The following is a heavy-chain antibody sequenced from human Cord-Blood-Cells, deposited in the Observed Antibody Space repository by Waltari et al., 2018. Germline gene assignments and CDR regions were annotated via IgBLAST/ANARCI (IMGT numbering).Heavy chain of an antibody. CDR1: GYSIRRGYY. CDR3: ARDPYSSSWYHAFDI. V-gene: IGHV4-38-2*02. D-gene: IGHD6-13*01. J-gene: IGHJ3*02. CDR2: IYHSGST. Sequence: QVQLQESGPGLVKPSEPMSLTCTVSGYSIRRGYYLGWIRQPPGKGLEWIGSIYHSGSTYYNPSRKSRVTISVDTSKNQFSLKLSSVTAADTAVYYCARDPYSSSWYHAFDIWGQGTMVTVSS.